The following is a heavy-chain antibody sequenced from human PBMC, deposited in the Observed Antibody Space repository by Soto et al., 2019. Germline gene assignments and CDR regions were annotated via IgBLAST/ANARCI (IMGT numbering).Heavy chain of an antibody. CDR2: IYYSGST. CDR3: ARTYYDYVWGSYPNYYYYGMDV. J-gene: IGHJ6*02. Sequence: SETLSLTCTVSGGSVSSGSYYWSWIRQPPGKGLEWIGYIYYSGSTNYNPSLKSRVTISVDTSKNQFSLKLSSVTAADTAVYYCARTYYDYVWGSYPNYYYYGMDVWGQGTTVTVSS. D-gene: IGHD3-16*01. V-gene: IGHV4-61*01. CDR1: GGSVSSGSYY.